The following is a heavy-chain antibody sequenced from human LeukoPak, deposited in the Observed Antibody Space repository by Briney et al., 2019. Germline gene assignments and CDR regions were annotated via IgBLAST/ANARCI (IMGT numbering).Heavy chain of an antibody. CDR3: AREGVVVVPAAMPARSYYYGMDV. J-gene: IGHJ6*02. Sequence: GGSLRLSCAASGFTFSSYAMSWVRQAPGKGLEWVSAISGSGGSTYYADSVKGRFTISRDNAKNSLYLQMNSLRAEDTAVYYCAREGVVVVPAAMPARSYYYGMDVWGQGTTVTVSS. CDR2: ISGSGGST. CDR1: GFTFSSYA. V-gene: IGHV3-23*01. D-gene: IGHD2-2*01.